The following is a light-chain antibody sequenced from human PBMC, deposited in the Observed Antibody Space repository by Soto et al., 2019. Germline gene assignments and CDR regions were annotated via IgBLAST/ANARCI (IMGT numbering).Light chain of an antibody. Sequence: EIVLTQSPATLSLSPGERATLSCRASQSVGSYLAWYQQQPGQAPRLLIYDASNRATGIPARFSGSGSGTDFTLTISSLEPEDFAVYYCQQRKNWPITFGQGTRLEIK. V-gene: IGKV3-11*01. J-gene: IGKJ5*01. CDR3: QQRKNWPIT. CDR1: QSVGSY. CDR2: DAS.